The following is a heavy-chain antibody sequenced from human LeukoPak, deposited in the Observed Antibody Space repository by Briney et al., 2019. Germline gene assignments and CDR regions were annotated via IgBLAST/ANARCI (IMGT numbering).Heavy chain of an antibody. CDR3: AKDRMGGVTFFDY. Sequence: GGSLRLSCAASGFTFNIYAMNWVRQAPGKGLEWISSISYSAAGTYYADSVKGRFSIPRDNSKKIVYLQMNSLRAEDTAVYYCAKDRMGGVTFFDYWGQGTLVTVSS. CDR2: ISYSAAGT. J-gene: IGHJ4*02. D-gene: IGHD2-21*02. CDR1: GFTFNIYA. V-gene: IGHV3-23*01.